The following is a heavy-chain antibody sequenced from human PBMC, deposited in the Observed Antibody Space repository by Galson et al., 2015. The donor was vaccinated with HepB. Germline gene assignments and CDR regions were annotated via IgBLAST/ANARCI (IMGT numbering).Heavy chain of an antibody. D-gene: IGHD5/OR15-5a*01. CDR2: IYYSGST. CDR3: ARDWVSMGGYYYYMDV. V-gene: IGHV4-31*03. Sequence: LSLPCTVSAGSISSGGYYRSWIRQHPGKGLEWIGYIYYSGSTYYNPSLKSRVTISVDTSKNQFSLKLSSVTAADTAVYYCARDWVSMGGYYYYMDVWGKGTTVTVSS. CDR1: AGSISSGGYY. J-gene: IGHJ6*03.